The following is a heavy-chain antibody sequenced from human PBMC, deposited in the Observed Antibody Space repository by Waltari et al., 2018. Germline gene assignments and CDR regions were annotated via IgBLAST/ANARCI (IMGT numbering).Heavy chain of an antibody. CDR3: ARDALPTLMDPFY. J-gene: IGHJ4*02. V-gene: IGHV3-7*01. CDR2: IKQDGSEK. D-gene: IGHD2-8*01. CDR1: GFTFSSYW. Sequence: EVQLVESGGGLVQPGGSLRLSCAASGFTFSSYWMSWVRQAPGKGLEWVANIKQDGSEKYYVDSVKGRFTISKDNAKNSLYLQMNSLRAEDTAVYYCARDALPTLMDPFYWGQGTLVTVSS.